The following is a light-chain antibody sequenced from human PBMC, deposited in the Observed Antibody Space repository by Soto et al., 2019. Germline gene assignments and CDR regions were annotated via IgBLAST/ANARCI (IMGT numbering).Light chain of an antibody. Sequence: ENVLTQSPGPLSLSPRERATPFFRASQDISNFLAWYQQRPGQAPRLLIYDASNRATGIPARFSGSGSGTDFTLTISRLEPEDFAVYYCQQYGSSPRTFGQGTKVDIK. CDR2: DAS. CDR3: QQYGSSPRT. V-gene: IGKV3-20*01. J-gene: IGKJ1*01. CDR1: QDISNF.